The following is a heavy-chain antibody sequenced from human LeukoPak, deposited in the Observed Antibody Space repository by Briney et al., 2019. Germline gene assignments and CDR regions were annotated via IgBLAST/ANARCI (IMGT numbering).Heavy chain of an antibody. CDR3: ARFTVEYSGYDYYYYGMDV. CDR2: IYYSGST. J-gene: IGHJ6*02. Sequence: SETLSLTCTVSGGSISSYYWSWIRQPPGMGLEWIGYIYYSGSTSYNPSLKSRVTISVDTSKNQFSLKLSSVTAADTAVYYCARFTVEYSGYDYYYYGMDVWGQGTTVTVSS. V-gene: IGHV4-59*01. CDR1: GGSISSYY. D-gene: IGHD5-12*01.